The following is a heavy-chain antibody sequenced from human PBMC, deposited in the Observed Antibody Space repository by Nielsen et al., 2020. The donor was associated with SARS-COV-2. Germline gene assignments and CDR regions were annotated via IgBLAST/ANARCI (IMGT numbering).Heavy chain of an antibody. D-gene: IGHD3-9*01. CDR3: ARDWTPLRYFDWRPDYYYGMDV. J-gene: IGHJ6*02. Sequence: WIRQPPGKGLEWVSSISSSSSYIYYADSVKGRFTISRDNAKNSLYLQMNSLRAEDTAVYYCARDWTPLRYFDWRPDYYYGMDVWGQGTTVTVSS. V-gene: IGHV3-21*01. CDR2: ISSSSSYI.